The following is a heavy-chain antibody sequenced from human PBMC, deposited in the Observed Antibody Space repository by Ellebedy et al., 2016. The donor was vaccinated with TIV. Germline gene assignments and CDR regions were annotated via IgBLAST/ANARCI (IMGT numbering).Heavy chain of an antibody. CDR2: VYYSGST. Sequence: SETLSLTCTVSGGSISSDDYYWGWIRQPPGKGLEWIGCVYYSGSTYYNASLRSRVTISVETSKNQVSLKLNSVTAADTAVYYCARVGTSGSYSGGAFDYWGQGTLVTVSS. CDR1: GGSISSDDYY. J-gene: IGHJ4*02. CDR3: ARVGTSGSYSGGAFDY. D-gene: IGHD1-26*01. V-gene: IGHV4-39*07.